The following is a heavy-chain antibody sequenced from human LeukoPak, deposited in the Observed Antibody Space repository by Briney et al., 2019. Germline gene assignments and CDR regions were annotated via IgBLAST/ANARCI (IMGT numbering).Heavy chain of an antibody. CDR3: AKGAGGYVGGLDY. CDR2: IWSGGSHK. V-gene: IGHV3-33*08. Sequence: SGGSLRLSCAASGFTFSNYGMHWVRQAPGKGLEWVAVIWSGGSHKYYADSVKGRFNISRDNSKNTLYLQMNSLRTEDTAVYYCAKGAGGYVGGLDYWGQGTLVTVSS. D-gene: IGHD5-12*01. CDR1: GFTFSNYG. J-gene: IGHJ4*02.